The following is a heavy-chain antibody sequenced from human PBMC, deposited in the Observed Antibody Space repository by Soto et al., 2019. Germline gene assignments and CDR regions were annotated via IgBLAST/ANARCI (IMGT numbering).Heavy chain of an antibody. V-gene: IGHV3-23*01. CDR2: IHNTDGNT. D-gene: IGHD4-4*01. Sequence: GGSLRLSCAASGFTFSSFCMSWVRQAPGKSLEWVSSIHNTDGNTYYADSVRGRFTISRDNSKNTLFLEMNSLRADDTAVYYCVKRPTTRGTWGPFDIWGQGTMVTVSS. CDR1: GFTFSSFC. CDR3: VKRPTTRGTWGPFDI. J-gene: IGHJ3*02.